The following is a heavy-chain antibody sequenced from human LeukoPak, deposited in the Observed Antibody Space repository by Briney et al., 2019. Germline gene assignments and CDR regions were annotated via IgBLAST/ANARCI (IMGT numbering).Heavy chain of an antibody. CDR3: AGSLGGYYDSSGYFDI. Sequence: ASVKVSCKASGYTFTSYGISWVRQAPGQGLEWMGWISAYNGNTNYAQKLQGRVTMTTDTSTSTACMELRSLRPDDTAVYYCAGSLGGYYDSSGYFDIWGQGTMVTVSS. V-gene: IGHV1-18*01. CDR2: ISAYNGNT. J-gene: IGHJ3*02. D-gene: IGHD3-22*01. CDR1: GYTFTSYG.